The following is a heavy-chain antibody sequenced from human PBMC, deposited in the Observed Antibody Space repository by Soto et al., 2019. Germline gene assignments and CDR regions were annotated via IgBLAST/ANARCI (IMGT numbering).Heavy chain of an antibody. Sequence: PGGSLRLSCAASGFTFSSYAMSWVRQAPGKRLEWLSLISGSGATTYYADSVKGRFIVSRDKSKNTLYLQMNSLRAEDTAVYYCAKGYDYSNLPHESDPWGQGTLVTVSS. J-gene: IGHJ5*02. V-gene: IGHV3-23*01. CDR3: AKGYDYSNLPHESDP. D-gene: IGHD4-4*01. CDR2: ISGSGATT. CDR1: GFTFSSYA.